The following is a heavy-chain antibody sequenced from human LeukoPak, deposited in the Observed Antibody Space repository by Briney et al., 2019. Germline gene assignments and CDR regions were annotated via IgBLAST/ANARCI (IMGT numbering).Heavy chain of an antibody. D-gene: IGHD3-10*02. CDR1: GFTFSNYD. Sequence: GGSLRLSCAASGFTFSNYDMHWVRQAPGEGLEWVSAIGIAGDTYYPGSVKGRFTISRDNAKNSLYLQMNSLRAEDTAVYYCAELGITMIGGVWGKGTTVTISS. CDR3: AELGITMIGGV. J-gene: IGHJ6*04. CDR2: IGIAGDT. V-gene: IGHV3-13*01.